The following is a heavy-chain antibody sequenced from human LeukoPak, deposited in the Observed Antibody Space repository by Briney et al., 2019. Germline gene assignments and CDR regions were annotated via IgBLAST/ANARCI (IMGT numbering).Heavy chain of an antibody. CDR2: IIPMSGTV. CDR1: GGTFSTFG. J-gene: IGHJ4*02. CDR3: ARETGYAYGGAPLDY. V-gene: IGHV1-69*06. Sequence: VASVKVSCKASGGTFSTFGISWVRQAPGQGLEWMGGIIPMSGTVNNAQKFQGRVTITADKSTGAAYMELSSLRSDDTAVYYCARETGYAYGGAPLDYWGQGTLVTVSS. D-gene: IGHD5-18*01.